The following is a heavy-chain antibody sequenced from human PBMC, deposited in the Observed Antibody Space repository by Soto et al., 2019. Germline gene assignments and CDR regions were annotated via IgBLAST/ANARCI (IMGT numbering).Heavy chain of an antibody. V-gene: IGHV2-5*02. Sequence: QITLKESGPTLVKPTQTLTLTCTFSGFSLSTNAVGVGWIRQPPGKALEWLALIYWDDDKRYSPSLKSRLTITKDASKTQVVLTMTNMDPVDTATYYCALWMVTDDAFDIWGQGTMVTVSS. J-gene: IGHJ3*02. D-gene: IGHD2-21*02. CDR3: ALWMVTDDAFDI. CDR1: GFSLSTNAVG. CDR2: IYWDDDK.